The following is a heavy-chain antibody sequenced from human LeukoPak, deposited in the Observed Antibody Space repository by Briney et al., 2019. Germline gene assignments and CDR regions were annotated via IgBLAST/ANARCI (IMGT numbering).Heavy chain of an antibody. CDR2: IYTSGST. J-gene: IGHJ1*01. CDR3: ARVAGKRLVY. D-gene: IGHD2-8*01. CDR1: GGSFRCYF. Sequence: SETLSLTCAVFGGSFRCYFGVWIRHRPGNGLGWVGYIYTSGSTNYNPSLKSRITISVDTSKNQFSLKLSSVTAVDTAVYYCARVAGKRLVYWGQGALVTASS. V-gene: IGHV4-4*09.